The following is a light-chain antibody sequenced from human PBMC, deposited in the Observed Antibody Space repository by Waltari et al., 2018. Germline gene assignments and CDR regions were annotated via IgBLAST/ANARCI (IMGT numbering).Light chain of an antibody. CDR3: SSYTSSSTFP. J-gene: IGLJ2*01. V-gene: IGLV2-14*01. CDR2: DVS. CDR1: SSDVGGYNY. Sequence: QSALTQPASVSGSPGQSITISCTGTSSDVGGYNYVSWYHQHPAQAPKLMIYDVSKRPSGVSNRFSGSKAGNTASLTISGLQAEDEADYYCSSYTSSSTFPFGGGTKLTVL.